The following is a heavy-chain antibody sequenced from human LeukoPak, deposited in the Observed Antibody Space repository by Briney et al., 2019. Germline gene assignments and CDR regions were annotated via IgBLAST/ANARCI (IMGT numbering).Heavy chain of an antibody. CDR2: IYHTGST. Sequence: PSETLSLTCIVSSYSISRGYYWGWIRQPPGKGLEWIGSIYHTGSTYYNPSLKSRVTISVDTSKNQFSLRLNSVTAADTAMYYCAKSGGYGLIDYWGQGTRVTVSS. D-gene: IGHD1-26*01. V-gene: IGHV4-38-2*02. CDR1: SYSISRGYY. J-gene: IGHJ4*02. CDR3: AKSGGYGLIDY.